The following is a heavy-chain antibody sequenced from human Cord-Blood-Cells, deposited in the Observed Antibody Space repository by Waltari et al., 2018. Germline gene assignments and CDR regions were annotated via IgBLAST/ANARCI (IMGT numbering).Heavy chain of an antibody. CDR2: IRSKANSDAT. CDR3: TRHTVAGDY. V-gene: IGHV3-73*02. Sequence: EVQLVESGGGLVQPGGSLKLSCAASGFTFSGSAMHWVRQASGKGLEWVGRIRSKANSDATAYAASVKGRFTISRDGSKNTAYLQMNSLKTEDTAVYYCTRHTVAGDYWGQGTLVTVSS. CDR1: GFTFSGSA. J-gene: IGHJ4*02. D-gene: IGHD6-19*01.